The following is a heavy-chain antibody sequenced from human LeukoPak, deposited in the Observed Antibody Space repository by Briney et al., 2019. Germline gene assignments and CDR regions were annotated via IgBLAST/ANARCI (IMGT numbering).Heavy chain of an antibody. CDR3: ARHIYDILTGYYANDAFDI. J-gene: IGHJ3*02. CDR2: INHSGST. Sequence: PSETLSLTCAVYGGSFSGYYWSWIRQPPGKGLEWIGEINHSGSTNYNPSLKSRVTISVDTSKNQFSLKLSSVTAADTAVYYCARHIYDILTGYYANDAFDIWGQGTMVTVSS. V-gene: IGHV4-34*01. CDR1: GGSFSGYY. D-gene: IGHD3-9*01.